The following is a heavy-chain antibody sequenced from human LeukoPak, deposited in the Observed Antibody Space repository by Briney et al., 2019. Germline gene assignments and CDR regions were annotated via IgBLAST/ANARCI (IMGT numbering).Heavy chain of an antibody. D-gene: IGHD3-3*01. J-gene: IGHJ4*02. CDR3: ARSPYYDFWSGYED. CDR1: GGSISSGSYY. Sequence: SETLSLTCTVSGGSISSGSYYWSWIRQPAGKGLEWIGRIYTSGSTNYNPSLKSRVTISVDTSKNQFSLKLSSVTAADTAVYYCARSPYYDFWSGYEDWGQGTLVTVSS. V-gene: IGHV4-61*02. CDR2: IYTSGST.